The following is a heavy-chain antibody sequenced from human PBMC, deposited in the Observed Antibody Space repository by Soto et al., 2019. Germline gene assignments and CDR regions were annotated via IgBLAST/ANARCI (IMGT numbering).Heavy chain of an antibody. CDR1: GGSISSYY. CDR3: ARFKGIAAAGWFDP. J-gene: IGHJ5*02. CDR2: IYYSGST. V-gene: IGHV4-59*01. D-gene: IGHD6-13*01. Sequence: SETLSLTCTVSGGSISSYYWSWIRQPPGKGLEWIGYIYYSGSTNYNPSLKSRVTISVDTSKNQFSLKLSSVTAADTAVYYCARFKGIAAAGWFDPWGQGTLVTVSS.